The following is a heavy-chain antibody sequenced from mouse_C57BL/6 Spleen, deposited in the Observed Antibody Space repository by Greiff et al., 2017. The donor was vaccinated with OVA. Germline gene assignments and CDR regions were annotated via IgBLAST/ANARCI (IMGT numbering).Heavy chain of an antibody. CDR1: GYSITSGYS. V-gene: IGHV3-6*01. Sequence: EVKLMESGPGLVKPSQSLSLTCSVTGYSITSGYSWNWIRQFPGNKLEWMGYISYDGSNNYNPSLKNRISITRDTSKNQFFLKLNSVTTEDTATYYCARDRYDYFDYWGQGTTLTVSS. CDR2: ISYDGSN. D-gene: IGHD1-1*01. J-gene: IGHJ2*01. CDR3: ARDRYDYFDY.